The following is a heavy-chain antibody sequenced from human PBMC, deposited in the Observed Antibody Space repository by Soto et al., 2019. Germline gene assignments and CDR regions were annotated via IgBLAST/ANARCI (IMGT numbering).Heavy chain of an antibody. CDR3: ATWEERYFQD. D-gene: IGHD1-26*01. V-gene: IGHV3-30*04. CDR1: GFTFNSFT. J-gene: IGHJ1*01. CDR2: ISHDGSHK. Sequence: QVQLVESGGGVVQPGRSLRLSCEASGFTFNSFTMHWVRQAPGKGLEWVAVISHDGSHKYTADSVKGRFTISRDDSKNALYLQMNSLRVEDTAIYYCATWEERYFQDWGQGTLVTVFS.